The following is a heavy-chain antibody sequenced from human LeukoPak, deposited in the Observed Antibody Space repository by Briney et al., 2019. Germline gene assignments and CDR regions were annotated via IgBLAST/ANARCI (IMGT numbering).Heavy chain of an antibody. CDR2: INAGNGNT. J-gene: IGHJ4*02. D-gene: IGHD2-15*01. V-gene: IGHV1-3*01. CDR3: ATGSRLDY. Sequence: ASVKVSCKASGYTFTSYAVHWVRQAPGQRLEWMGWINAGNGNTEYSQNFQGRVTITRDTSASTAYMELSSLRSEDTAVYYCATGSRLDYWGQGTLVTVSS. CDR1: GYTFTSYA.